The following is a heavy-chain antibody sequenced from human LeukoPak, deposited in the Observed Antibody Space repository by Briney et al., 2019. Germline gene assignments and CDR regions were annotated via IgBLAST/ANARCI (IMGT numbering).Heavy chain of an antibody. V-gene: IGHV1-69*05. Sequence: SVKVPCKASGGTFSSYAISWVRQAPGQGLEWMGRIIPIFGTANYAQKFQGRVTITTDESTSTAYMELSSLRSEDTAVYYCARQGDGSYYFDYWGQGTLVTVSS. J-gene: IGHJ4*02. D-gene: IGHD1-26*01. CDR2: IIPIFGTA. CDR3: ARQGDGSYYFDY. CDR1: GGTFSSYA.